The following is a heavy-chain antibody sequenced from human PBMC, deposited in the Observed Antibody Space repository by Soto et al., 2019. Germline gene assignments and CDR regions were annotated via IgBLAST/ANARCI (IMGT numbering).Heavy chain of an antibody. J-gene: IGHJ4*02. V-gene: IGHV4-34*01. CDR3: ARVWGIAAAGRTFDY. Sequence: QVQLQQWGAGLLKPSETLSLTCAVYGGSFSGYYWSWIRQPPGKGLEWIGEINHSGSTNYNPSLKSRVTISVDTSKNQFSLKLSSVTAADTAVYYCARVWGIAAAGRTFDYWGQGTLVTVSS. CDR1: GGSFSGYY. CDR2: INHSGST. D-gene: IGHD6-13*01.